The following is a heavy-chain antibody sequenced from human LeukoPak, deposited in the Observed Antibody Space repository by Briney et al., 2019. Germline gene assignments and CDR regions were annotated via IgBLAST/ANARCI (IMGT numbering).Heavy chain of an antibody. CDR1: GFTFTSYG. CDR3: AREMGDFVPSAFEV. D-gene: IGHD2-21*02. V-gene: IGHV3-33*01. CDR2: IWYDGRDK. Sequence: GRSLRLSCAASGFTFTSYGMQWVRQAPGKGLEWVSLIWYDGRDKHYADSVKGRFTISRDNSKNTVYLQMNSLRAEDTAVYYCAREMGDFVPSAFEVWGQGTTVTVA. J-gene: IGHJ3*01.